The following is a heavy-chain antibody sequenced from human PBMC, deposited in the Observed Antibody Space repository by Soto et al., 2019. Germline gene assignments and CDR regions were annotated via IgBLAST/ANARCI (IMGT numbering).Heavy chain of an antibody. J-gene: IGHJ4*02. V-gene: IGHV4-4*02. CDR2: IYHSGST. CDR3: ARRRFVIAAAGYGGFDY. D-gene: IGHD6-13*01. CDR1: GGSISSSNW. Sequence: SETLSLTCAVSGGSISSSNWWSWVRQPPGKGLEWIGEIYHSGSTNYNPSLKSRATISVDKSKNQFSLKLSSVTAADTAVYYCARRRFVIAAAGYGGFDYWGPGTLVTVSS.